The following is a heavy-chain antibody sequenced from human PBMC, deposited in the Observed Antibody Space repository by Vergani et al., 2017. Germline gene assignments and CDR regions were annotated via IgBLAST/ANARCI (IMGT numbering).Heavy chain of an antibody. CDR1: GGTFSSYA. J-gene: IGHJ4*02. D-gene: IGHD3-10*01. V-gene: IGHV1-69*13. CDR3: ARTSSIAGSYYNGEWDY. CDR2: IIPIFGTA. Sequence: QVQLVQSGAEVKKPGSSVKVSCKASGGTFSSYAISWVRQAPGQGLEWMGRIIPIFGTANYAQKFQGRVTITADESTSTAYMELSSLRSDDTAMYYCARTSSIAGSYYNGEWDYWGQGTLVVVSS.